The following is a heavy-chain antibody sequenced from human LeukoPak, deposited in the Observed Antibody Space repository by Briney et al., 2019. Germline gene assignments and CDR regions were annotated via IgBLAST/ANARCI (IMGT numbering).Heavy chain of an antibody. J-gene: IGHJ5*02. V-gene: IGHV3-11*01. CDR2: ISSSGSTI. D-gene: IGHD3-3*01. Sequence: PGGSLRLPCAASGFTFSDYYMSWIRQAPGKGLEWVSYISSSGSTIYYADSVKGRFTISRDNAKNSLYLQMNSLRAEDTAVYYCARDSSYDFWSGYQDNWFDPWGQGTLVTVSS. CDR3: ARDSSYDFWSGYQDNWFDP. CDR1: GFTFSDYY.